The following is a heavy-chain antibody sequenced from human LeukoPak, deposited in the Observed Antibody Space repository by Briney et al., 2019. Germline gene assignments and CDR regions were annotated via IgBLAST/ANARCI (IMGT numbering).Heavy chain of an antibody. CDR1: GGSISSYY. D-gene: IGHD1-1*01. CDR2: VYISGST. J-gene: IGHJ4*02. V-gene: IGHV4-4*07. CDR3: ARDRGTWNDDGFDY. Sequence: SETLSLTCTVSGGSISSYYWSWIRHPARQGLEWIGRVYISGSTNYNPSLTSRVTMSVDTSTNQFSLKLSSVTAADTAVYYCARDRGTWNDDGFDYWGQGTLVTVSS.